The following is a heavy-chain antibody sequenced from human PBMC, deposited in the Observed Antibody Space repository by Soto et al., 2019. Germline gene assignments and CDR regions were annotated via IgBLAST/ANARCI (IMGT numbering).Heavy chain of an antibody. CDR1: GYTFTSYA. V-gene: IGHV1-3*01. J-gene: IGHJ4*02. CDR3: ARLRARYYFDY. CDR2: INAGNGNT. Sequence: QVQLVQSGAEVKKPGASVKVSCKASGYTFTSYAMHWVRQAPGQRLEWMGWINAGNGNTKYSQKFQGRITITRDTSASTAYMELSSLRSEDTAVYSCARLRARYYFDYWGQGTLVTVSS.